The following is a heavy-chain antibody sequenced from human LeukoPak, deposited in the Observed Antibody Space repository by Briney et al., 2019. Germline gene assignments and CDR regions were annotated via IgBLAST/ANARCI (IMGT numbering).Heavy chain of an antibody. D-gene: IGHD3-10*01. J-gene: IGHJ3*02. V-gene: IGHV1-69*05. CDR1: GGTFSSYA. CDR2: IIPIFGTA. Sequence: SVKVSCKASGGTFSSYAISWVRQAPGQGLEWMGRIIPIFGTANYAQKFQGRVTITTDESTSTAYMELSSLRSEDTAVYYCARPHGDYHGSGSAAFDIWGQGTMVTVSS. CDR3: ARPHGDYHGSGSAAFDI.